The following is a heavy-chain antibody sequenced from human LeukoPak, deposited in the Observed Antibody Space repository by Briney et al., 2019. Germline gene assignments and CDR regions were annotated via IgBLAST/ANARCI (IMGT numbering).Heavy chain of an antibody. J-gene: IGHJ4*02. V-gene: IGHV3-48*02. Sequence: GGSLRLSCAASGFTFSTYSMNWVRQAPGKGLEWVSYISSGSSSIDYADSVKGRFAISRDNAKNSLYLQVNSLRDEDTAVYYCARDRDFAFDYWGQGTLVTVPS. CDR1: GFTFSTYS. CDR2: ISSGSSSI. CDR3: ARDRDFAFDY.